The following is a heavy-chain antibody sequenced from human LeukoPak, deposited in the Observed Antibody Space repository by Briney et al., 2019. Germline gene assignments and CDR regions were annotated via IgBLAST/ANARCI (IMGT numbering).Heavy chain of an antibody. CDR3: AKLPYFAYFDY. CDR2: ISSNGGSI. CDR1: GFTFSSYG. J-gene: IGHJ4*02. D-gene: IGHD3-9*01. V-gene: IGHV3-64*04. Sequence: GGSLRLSCSASGFTFSSYGMHWVRQAPGKGLEDVSAISSNGGSIYYADSVKGRFTISRDNSKNTLYLQMNSLRAEDTAVYHCAKLPYFAYFDYWGQGTLVSASS.